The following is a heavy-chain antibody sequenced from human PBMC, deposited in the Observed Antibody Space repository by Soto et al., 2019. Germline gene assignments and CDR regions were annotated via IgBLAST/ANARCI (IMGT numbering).Heavy chain of an antibody. CDR1: GFTFSSYA. Sequence: GGSLRLSCAASGFTFSSYAMSWVRQAPGRGLEWVSVIGSRGDITYYADSVKGRFTISRDNSKNTIYLQMNSLRAEDTAVYYCAKYLFDTPTSRNTFDYWGQGTLVTVSS. CDR3: AKYLFDTPTSRNTFDY. V-gene: IGHV3-23*01. D-gene: IGHD2-15*01. J-gene: IGHJ4*02. CDR2: IGSRGDIT.